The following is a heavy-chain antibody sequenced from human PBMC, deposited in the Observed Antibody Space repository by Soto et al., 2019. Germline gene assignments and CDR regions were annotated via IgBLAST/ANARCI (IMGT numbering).Heavy chain of an antibody. Sequence: SVKVSCKASGGTFSSYAISWVRQAPGQGLEWMGGIIPIFGTANYAQRLQDRISMTTDASSSTVYMELRSLRSDDTAVYYCARDHFIIDYYDNSGYLYYFDYWGQGTLVTVSS. CDR1: GGTFSSYA. CDR3: ARDHFIIDYYDNSGYLYYFDY. V-gene: IGHV1-69*05. J-gene: IGHJ4*02. CDR2: IIPIFGTA. D-gene: IGHD3-22*01.